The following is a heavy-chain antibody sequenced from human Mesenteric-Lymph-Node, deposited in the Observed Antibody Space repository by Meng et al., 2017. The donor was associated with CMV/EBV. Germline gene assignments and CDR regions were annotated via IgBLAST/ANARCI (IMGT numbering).Heavy chain of an antibody. CDR1: GGSFSGYY. CDR3: ARVQWLAYYFDY. V-gene: IGHV4-34*01. J-gene: IGHJ4*02. CDR2: INGRGST. Sequence: SETLSLTCAVYGGSFSGYYWSWIRQPPGKGLEWIGQINGRGSTRYNPSLKSRVTMSLDTSNNQFSLKLNSVTAADTAVYYCARVQWLAYYFDYWGQGTLVTVSS. D-gene: IGHD6-19*01.